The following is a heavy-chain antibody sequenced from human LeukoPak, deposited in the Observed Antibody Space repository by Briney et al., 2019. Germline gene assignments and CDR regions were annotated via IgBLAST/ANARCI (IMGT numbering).Heavy chain of an antibody. D-gene: IGHD5-24*01. CDR2: IKQDGSKK. CDR1: GFPFSSYW. Sequence: GGSLRLSCVASGFPFSSYWMTWVRQAPGKGLEWVDNIKQDGSKKSYVDSVKGRFTISRDNAKNSLYLQMNSLRAEDTAIYYCTRVGYIDEGIDYWGQGTLVTVSS. V-gene: IGHV3-7*04. CDR3: TRVGYIDEGIDY. J-gene: IGHJ4*02.